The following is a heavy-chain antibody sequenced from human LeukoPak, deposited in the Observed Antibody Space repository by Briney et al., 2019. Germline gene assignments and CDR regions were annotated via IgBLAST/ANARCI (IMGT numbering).Heavy chain of an antibody. CDR1: GFTFSSYG. J-gene: IGHJ4*02. CDR3: ARESGYEFDY. CDR2: IWYDGSNK. V-gene: IGHV3-33*01. D-gene: IGHD5-12*01. Sequence: PGGSLRLSCAASGFTFSSYGMHWVRQAPGKGLEWVVVIWYDGSNKYYADSVKGRFTISRDNSKNTLYLQMNSLRAEDTAVYYCARESGYEFDYWGQGTLVTVSS.